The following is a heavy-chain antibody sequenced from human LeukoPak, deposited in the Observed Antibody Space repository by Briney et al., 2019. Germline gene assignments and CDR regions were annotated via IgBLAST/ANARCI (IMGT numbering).Heavy chain of an antibody. CDR3: AKLPHSRGGSYSDY. D-gene: IGHD3-10*01. Sequence: GGSLRLSCAASGFTFSIYAMSWARQAPGKGLEWVSTISSAGGIPTYYADSVKGRFTISRDNSKNTVYMQMNNLRAEDTAVYYCAKLPHSRGGSYSDYWGQGTLVTVSS. CDR2: ISSAGGIPT. J-gene: IGHJ4*02. V-gene: IGHV3-23*01. CDR1: GFTFSIYA.